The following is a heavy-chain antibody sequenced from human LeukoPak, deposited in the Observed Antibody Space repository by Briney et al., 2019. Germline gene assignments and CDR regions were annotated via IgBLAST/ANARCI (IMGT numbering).Heavy chain of an antibody. CDR3: ARDCSGGSCYPY. J-gene: IGHJ4*02. D-gene: IGHD2-15*01. Sequence: ASVKVSCKASGYTYTGYYMHWVRQAPGQGLVWMGRINPNSGGTNYAQKFQGRVTMTRDTSISTAYMELSRLRSDDTAVYYCARDCSGGSCYPYWGQGTLVTVSS. V-gene: IGHV1-2*06. CDR2: INPNSGGT. CDR1: GYTYTGYY.